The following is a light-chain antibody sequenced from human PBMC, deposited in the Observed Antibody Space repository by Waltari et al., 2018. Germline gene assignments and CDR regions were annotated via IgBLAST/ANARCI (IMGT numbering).Light chain of an antibody. J-gene: IGKJ1*01. Sequence: EIVLTQSPGTLSLSPGERATLSCRASQSVSRTLAWYQQKPGQAPRLLIYGASTRATGITDRFSGSGSGTDFSLTINRLEPEDFAVYYCQHYVRLPVTFGQGTKVEIK. CDR1: QSVSRT. CDR2: GAS. CDR3: QHYVRLPVT. V-gene: IGKV3-20*01.